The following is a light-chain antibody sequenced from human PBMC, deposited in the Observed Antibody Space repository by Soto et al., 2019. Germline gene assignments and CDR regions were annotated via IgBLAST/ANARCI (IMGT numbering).Light chain of an antibody. V-gene: IGKV3-11*01. Sequence: EIVLTQSPATLSLSPGERATLSCRASQSVSSYLAWYQQKPGQAPRLLIYDASNRATGIPARFSGSGSGTDFTLTISSLEPEDFAVYYCQQRSNWPPVWTFGQGTKGEIK. J-gene: IGKJ1*01. CDR2: DAS. CDR3: QQRSNWPPVWT. CDR1: QSVSSY.